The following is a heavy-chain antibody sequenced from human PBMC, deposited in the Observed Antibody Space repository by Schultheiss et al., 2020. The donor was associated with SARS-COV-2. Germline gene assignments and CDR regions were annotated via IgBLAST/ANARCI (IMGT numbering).Heavy chain of an antibody. D-gene: IGHD3-10*02. J-gene: IGHJ6*02. CDR1: GGSVSSGSYY. V-gene: IGHV4-39*07. Sequence: SETLPLTCTVSGGSVSSGSYYWSWIRQPPGKGLEWIGEINHSGSTNYNPSLKSRVTISVDTSKNQFSLKLSSVTAADTAVYFCARRMFYYYGMDVWGQGTTVTVSS. CDR2: INHSGST. CDR3: ARRMFYYYGMDV.